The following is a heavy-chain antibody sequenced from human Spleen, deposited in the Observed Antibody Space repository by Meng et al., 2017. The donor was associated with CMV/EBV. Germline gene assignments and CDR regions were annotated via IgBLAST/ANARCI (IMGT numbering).Heavy chain of an antibody. CDR3: AKGLNSGYD. Sequence: GESLKISCAASGFTFITYAMSWVRQAPGKGLEWVSGISGSGGTTYFADSVKGRFTISRDNSKNTLYLQMNSLRAEDTAVYYCAKGLNSGYDWGQGTLVTVSS. CDR1: GFTFITYA. CDR2: ISGSGGTT. D-gene: IGHD5-12*01. V-gene: IGHV3-23*01. J-gene: IGHJ4*02.